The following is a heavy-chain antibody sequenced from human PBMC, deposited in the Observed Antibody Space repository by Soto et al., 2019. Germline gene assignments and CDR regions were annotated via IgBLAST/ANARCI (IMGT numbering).Heavy chain of an antibody. Sequence: QVQLQESGPGLVKPSQTLSLTCTVSGGSISSGGYYWSWIRQHPGKGLEWIGYIYYSGSTYYNPSLKSRVTISVDTSKNQYSLKRSSVTAADTAVYYCARAYYYDSSGYYFDLWGRGTLVTVSS. J-gene: IGHJ2*01. V-gene: IGHV4-31*03. CDR2: IYYSGST. CDR3: ARAYYYDSSGYYFDL. CDR1: GGSISSGGYY. D-gene: IGHD3-22*01.